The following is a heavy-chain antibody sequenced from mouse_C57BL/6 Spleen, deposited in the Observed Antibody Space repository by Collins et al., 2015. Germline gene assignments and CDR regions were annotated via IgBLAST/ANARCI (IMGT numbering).Heavy chain of an antibody. CDR3: ARDYDGFHFAY. CDR1: GYTFTNHW. D-gene: IGHD2-3*01. Sequence: QVQLQQSGPELVRPGASVKMSCKALGYTFTNHWMHWVKQRPEQGLEWIGMIDPSNSETRLSQKFKDKATLNVDESSNTAYMQLSSLTSEDSAVFYCARDYDGFHFAYWGQGTLVTVSA. J-gene: IGHJ3*01. V-gene: IGHV1S127*01. CDR2: IDPSNSET.